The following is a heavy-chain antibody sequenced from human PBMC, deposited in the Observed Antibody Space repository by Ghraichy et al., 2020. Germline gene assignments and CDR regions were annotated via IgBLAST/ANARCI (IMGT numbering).Heavy chain of an antibody. CDR3: ARILGGNDAFDI. Sequence: GGSLRLSCAASGFTFSSYEMNWVRQAPGKGLEWISYISSSGGTTYYADSVKGRFTISRDNAKSSLFLQMNSLRAEDTAVYYCARILGGNDAFDIWGQGTMVTVSS. CDR1: GFTFSSYE. V-gene: IGHV3-48*03. J-gene: IGHJ3*02. CDR2: ISSSGGTT.